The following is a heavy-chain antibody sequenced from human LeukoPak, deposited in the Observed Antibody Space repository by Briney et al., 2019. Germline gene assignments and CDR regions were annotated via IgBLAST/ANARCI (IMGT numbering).Heavy chain of an antibody. CDR2: ISSSRSTI. Sequence: GGSLRLSCAASGFTFSSYTMSWVRQAPGKGLEWVSYISSSRSTIYYADSVKGRFTISRDNAKNSLYLQMNSLRAEDTAVYYCARADGSGSYSYYYYYGMDVWGQGTTVTVSS. CDR1: GFTFSSYT. CDR3: ARADGSGSYSYYYYYGMDV. V-gene: IGHV3-48*04. J-gene: IGHJ6*02. D-gene: IGHD3-10*01.